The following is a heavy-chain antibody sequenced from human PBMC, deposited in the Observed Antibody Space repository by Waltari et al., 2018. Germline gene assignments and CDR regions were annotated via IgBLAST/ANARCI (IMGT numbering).Heavy chain of an antibody. D-gene: IGHD2-15*01. J-gene: IGHJ6*02. Sequence: QLQLQESGPGLVKPSETLSLTCTVSGGSISSSSYYWGWIRQHPGKGLEWIGSIYYSGSTYYNPSLKSRVTISVDTSKNQFSLKLSSVTAADTAVYYCARDRRAVVVVAATHLYYYYGMDVWGQGTTVTVSS. CDR2: IYYSGST. CDR3: ARDRRAVVVVAATHLYYYYGMDV. V-gene: IGHV4-39*07. CDR1: GGSISSSSYY.